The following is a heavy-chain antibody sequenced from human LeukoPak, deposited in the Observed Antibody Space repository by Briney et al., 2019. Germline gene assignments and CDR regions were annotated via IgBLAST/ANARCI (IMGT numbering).Heavy chain of an antibody. Sequence: GSSVKVSCKASGGTFGSYAISWVRQAPGQGLEWMGRIIPILGIANYAQKFQGRVTITADKSTSTAYMELSSLRCEDTAVYYCASRTEEGSGYLLDYWGQGTLVTLSS. CDR2: IIPILGIA. CDR1: GGTFGSYA. J-gene: IGHJ4*02. CDR3: ASRTEEGSGYLLDY. D-gene: IGHD3-22*01. V-gene: IGHV1-69*04.